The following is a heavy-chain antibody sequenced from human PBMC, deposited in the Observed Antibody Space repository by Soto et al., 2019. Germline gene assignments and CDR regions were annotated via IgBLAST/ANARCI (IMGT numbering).Heavy chain of an antibody. CDR1: GFTFSSYG. D-gene: IGHD6-13*01. CDR2: IWYDGSNK. Sequence: QVQLVESGGGVVQPGRSLRLSCAASGFTFSSYGMHWVRQAPGKGLEWVAVIWYDGSNKYYADSVKGRFTISRDNSKNTLYLQKNSLRAEDTAVYYCARDLTAAAALDYWGQGTLVTVSS. V-gene: IGHV3-33*01. J-gene: IGHJ4*02. CDR3: ARDLTAAAALDY.